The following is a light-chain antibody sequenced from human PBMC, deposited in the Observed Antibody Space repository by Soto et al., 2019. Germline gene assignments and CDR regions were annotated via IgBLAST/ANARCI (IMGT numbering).Light chain of an antibody. CDR1: QSVSSTS. V-gene: IGKV3-20*01. J-gene: IGKJ1*01. CDR2: GAS. Sequence: DIVLTQSPGTLSSSPGERATLSCRASQSVSSTSLTWYQQKPGQAPRLLIYGASSRATGAPDRFSGSGSGTDFTLTISRLEPEDFAVYYCQQYVNSLTWTFGQGTKVDIK. CDR3: QQYVNSLTWT.